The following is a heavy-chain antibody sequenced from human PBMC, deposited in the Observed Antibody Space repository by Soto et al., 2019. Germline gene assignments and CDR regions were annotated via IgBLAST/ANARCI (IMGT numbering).Heavy chain of an antibody. Sequence: ASVKVSCKDSGHTFTDCYMHWVRQAPGQRLEWMGWINAGNGNTKYAQKFQGRVTITRDTSASTAYMELSSLRSEDTAVYYCARDYTGGYNWFDPWGQGTLVTVSS. V-gene: IGHV1-3*01. D-gene: IGHD2-8*02. CDR3: ARDYTGGYNWFDP. CDR1: GHTFTDCY. CDR2: INAGNGNT. J-gene: IGHJ5*02.